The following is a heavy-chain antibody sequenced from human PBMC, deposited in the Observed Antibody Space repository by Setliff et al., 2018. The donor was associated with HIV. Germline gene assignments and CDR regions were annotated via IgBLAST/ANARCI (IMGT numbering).Heavy chain of an antibody. Sequence: GASVKVSCKASGYTFTSYYMHWVRQAPGQGLEWTGIINPSGGSTSYAQKFQGWITMTRDTYISTAYMELSRLRSDDTAVYYCARGMDYYDTSGYYQYYFDYWGQGTLVTVSS. CDR3: ARGMDYYDTSGYYQYYFDY. V-gene: IGHV1-46*01. D-gene: IGHD3-22*01. J-gene: IGHJ4*02. CDR1: GYTFTSYY. CDR2: INPSGGST.